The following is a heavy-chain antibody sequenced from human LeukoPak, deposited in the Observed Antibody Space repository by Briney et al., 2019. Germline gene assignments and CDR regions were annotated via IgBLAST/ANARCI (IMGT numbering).Heavy chain of an antibody. D-gene: IGHD3-16*01. CDR1: SCSISSYY. CDR3: ARQSTFGYFDY. Sequence: PSETLSLTCTGSSCSISSYYWSWIRQPPGKGLEWIGYIYYSGSTNYNPSLKSRVTISVDTSKNQFSLKQSSVTAADTAVYYCARQSTFGYFDYWGQGTLVTVSS. V-gene: IGHV4-59*08. CDR2: IYYSGST. J-gene: IGHJ4*02.